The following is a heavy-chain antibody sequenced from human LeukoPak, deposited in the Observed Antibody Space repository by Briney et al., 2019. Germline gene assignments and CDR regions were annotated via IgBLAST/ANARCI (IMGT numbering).Heavy chain of an antibody. CDR1: GYSFTSYW. J-gene: IGHJ3*02. CDR2: IYPGDSDT. Sequence: GESLKISCKGSGYSFTSYWIGWVRQVPGKGLEWMGIIYPGDSDTRYSPSFQGQVTISADKSISTAYLQWSSLKASDTAMYYCARAKYDFWSGSYYAFDIWGQGTMVTVSS. D-gene: IGHD3-3*01. CDR3: ARAKYDFWSGSYYAFDI. V-gene: IGHV5-51*01.